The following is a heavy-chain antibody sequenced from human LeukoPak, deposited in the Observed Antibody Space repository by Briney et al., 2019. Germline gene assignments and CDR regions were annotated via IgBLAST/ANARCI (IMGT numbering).Heavy chain of an antibody. CDR2: ISRSSSTI. J-gene: IGHJ4*02. V-gene: IGHV3-48*01. CDR1: GFTFSSYS. CDR3: ARDQFIGWGFDY. Sequence: GGSLGLSCAASGFTFSSYSMNWVRQAPGKGGEGGAYISRSSSTIYYADSVKGRFTISRDNAKNSLYLQMNSLSAADTAVYYCARDQFIGWGFDYWGQGNLVPVSS. D-gene: IGHD3-16*02.